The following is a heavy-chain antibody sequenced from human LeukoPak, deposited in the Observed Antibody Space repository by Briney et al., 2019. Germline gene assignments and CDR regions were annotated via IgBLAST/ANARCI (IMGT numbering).Heavy chain of an antibody. CDR1: GGSVSSGGYY. V-gene: IGHV4-61*08. CDR2: IYYSGST. CDR3: AREGGYSGNLLDY. D-gene: IGHD1-26*01. Sequence: SQALSLTCTVSGGSVSSGGYYWSWIRQPPGKGLECIGYIYYSGSTNYNPSLKSRVTISVDTSKNQFSLKLSSVTAADTAVYYCAREGGYSGNLLDYWGQGTLVTVSS. J-gene: IGHJ4*02.